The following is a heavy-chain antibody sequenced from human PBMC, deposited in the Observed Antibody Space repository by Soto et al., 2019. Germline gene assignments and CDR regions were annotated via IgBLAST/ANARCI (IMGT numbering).Heavy chain of an antibody. Sequence: GGSLRLSCAASGFTFSSYEMNWVRQAPGKGLEWVSYISSSGSTIYYADSVKGRFTISRDNAKNSLSLQMNSLTDEDTAIYYCASEALCGADCYFFEYWGPGTLVTVSS. CDR2: ISSSGSTI. J-gene: IGHJ4*02. CDR3: ASEALCGADCYFFEY. V-gene: IGHV3-48*03. CDR1: GFTFSSYE. D-gene: IGHD2-21*02.